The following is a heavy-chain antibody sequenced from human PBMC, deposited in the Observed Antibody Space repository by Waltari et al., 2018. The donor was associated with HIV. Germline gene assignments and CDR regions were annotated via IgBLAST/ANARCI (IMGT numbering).Heavy chain of an antibody. CDR1: GGSISSGGYS. V-gene: IGHV4-30-2*01. J-gene: IGHJ6*02. D-gene: IGHD4-17*01. Sequence: QLQLQESGSGLVKPSQTLSLTCAVSGGSISSGGYSWTWIRQPPGKGLEWIGYISQSGTTYYNPSLQSRVTISRDRSKNQCSLKLRPVTAADTAVYYCARDRLSVTTRGGYYYGLDVWGQGTTVTVSS. CDR3: ARDRLSVTTRGGYYYGLDV. CDR2: ISQSGTT.